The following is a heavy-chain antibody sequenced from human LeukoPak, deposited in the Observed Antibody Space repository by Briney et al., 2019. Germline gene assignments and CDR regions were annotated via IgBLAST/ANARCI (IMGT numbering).Heavy chain of an antibody. CDR3: AREAIAVAGTNGYFDY. D-gene: IGHD6-19*01. CDR1: GGSISSYY. Sequence: SETLSLTCSVSGGSISSYYWNWLRQPPGKGLEWIGSIYYSGSTYYNLSLKSRVTISVDTSKNQFSLKLSSVTAADTAVYYCAREAIAVAGTNGYFDYWGQGTLVTVSS. J-gene: IGHJ4*02. V-gene: IGHV4-59*12. CDR2: IYYSGST.